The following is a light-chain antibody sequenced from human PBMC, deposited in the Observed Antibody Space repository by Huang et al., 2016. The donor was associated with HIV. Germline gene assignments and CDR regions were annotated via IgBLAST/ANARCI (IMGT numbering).Light chain of an antibody. CDR2: GAS. J-gene: IGKJ1*01. V-gene: IGKV3-15*01. CDR3: HHYSNWPPTWT. CDR1: QSVAKH. Sequence: EIVMTQSPATLSVSPGERATLSCRASQSVAKHFAWYQQKPGQAPRLPIYGASTRATGIPARFSGSGSGTEFTLTISSLQSEDFAVYYCHHYSNWPPTWTFGQGTKVEIK.